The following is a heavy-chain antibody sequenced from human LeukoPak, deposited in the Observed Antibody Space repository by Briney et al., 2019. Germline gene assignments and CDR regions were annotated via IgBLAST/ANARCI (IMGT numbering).Heavy chain of an antibody. V-gene: IGHV4-59*11. J-gene: IGHJ6*03. Sequence: SETLSLTCTVSGGSISSHYWSWIRQPPGKGLEWIGYIYYSGSTNYNPSLKSRVTISVDTSKNQFSLKPSSVTAADTAVYYCARDLGAARDYYYYYMDVWGKGTTVTVSS. CDR3: ARDLGAARDYYYYYMDV. D-gene: IGHD6-6*01. CDR2: IYYSGST. CDR1: GGSISSHY.